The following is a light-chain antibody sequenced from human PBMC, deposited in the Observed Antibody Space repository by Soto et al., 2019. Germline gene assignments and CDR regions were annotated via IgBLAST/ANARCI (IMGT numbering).Light chain of an antibody. J-gene: IGLJ2*01. CDR1: SSNIGSNT. V-gene: IGLV1-44*01. CDR3: AAWDDSLNGVV. CDR2: SNN. Sequence: QSVLTQPPSASGTPGQRVTISCSGSSSNIGSNTVNWYQQLPGTAPNLLIYSNNQRPSGVPDRFSGSQSGTSASLAIRGRQSEDDADYYCAAWDDSLNGVVFGGGTKVTV.